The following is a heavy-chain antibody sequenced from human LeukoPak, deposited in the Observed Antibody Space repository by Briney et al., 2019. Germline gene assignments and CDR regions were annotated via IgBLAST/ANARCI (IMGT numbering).Heavy chain of an antibody. D-gene: IGHD5-24*01. CDR3: ARGDPTGGNYHTLDY. V-gene: IGHV5-51*01. CDR1: GYFFNSYW. Sequence: GEALKISCEGSGYFFNSYWIAWVRQMPGKGLEWMGIIYPSDLDIRYSPSFQGQVTMSVDKSNSIAYLQWNSLKASDTGMYFCARGDPTGGNYHTLDYWGQGTLVTVPS. J-gene: IGHJ4*02. CDR2: IYPSDLDI.